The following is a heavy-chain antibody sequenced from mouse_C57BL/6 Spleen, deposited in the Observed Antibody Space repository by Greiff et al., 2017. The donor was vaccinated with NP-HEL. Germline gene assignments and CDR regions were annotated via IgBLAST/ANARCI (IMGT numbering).Heavy chain of an antibody. Sequence: EVQLQQSGPVLVKPGASVKMSCKASGYTFTDYYMNWVKQSHGKSLEWIGVINPYNGGTSYNQKFKGKATLTVDKSSSTAYMELNSLTSEDSAVYYCARALYSNYEFAYWGQGTLVTVSA. V-gene: IGHV1-19*01. D-gene: IGHD2-5*01. CDR2: INPYNGGT. CDR1: GYTFTDYY. CDR3: ARALYSNYEFAY. J-gene: IGHJ3*01.